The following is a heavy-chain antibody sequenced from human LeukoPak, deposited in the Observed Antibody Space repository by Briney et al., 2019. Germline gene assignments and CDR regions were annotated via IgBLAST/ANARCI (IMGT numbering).Heavy chain of an antibody. CDR2: ILVDGSDQ. CDR3: AKLGCSSTRCYINY. D-gene: IGHD2-2*01. Sequence: GRSLRLSCAASGFSFSTYGMRWVRQAPGKGLEWVAVILVDGSDQYYADSVKGRFTVSRDNSKNTLYLQMNSLRAEDTAVYYCAKLGCSSTRCYINYWGQGTLVTVSS. CDR1: GFSFSTYG. V-gene: IGHV3-30*18. J-gene: IGHJ4*02.